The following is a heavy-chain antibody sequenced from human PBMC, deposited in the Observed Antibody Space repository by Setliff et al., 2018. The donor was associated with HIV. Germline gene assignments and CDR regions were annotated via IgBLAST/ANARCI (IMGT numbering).Heavy chain of an antibody. V-gene: IGHV1-46*01. D-gene: IGHD3-22*01. CDR1: GYTFTSYY. CDR2: INPSSGSK. J-gene: IGHJ4*02. CDR3: AKDMNRGGYSDSSPHDF. Sequence: GASVKVSCKASGYTFTSYYMHWVRQAPGQGLEWMGIINPSSGSKSYTQMFRGRVTMTRDTSTSTVYMELSGLRSEDTAVYYCAKDMNRGGYSDSSPHDFWGQGTLVTVSS.